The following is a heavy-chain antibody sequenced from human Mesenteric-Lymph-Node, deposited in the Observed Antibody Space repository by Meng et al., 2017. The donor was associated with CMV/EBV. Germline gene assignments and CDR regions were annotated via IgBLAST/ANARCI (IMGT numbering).Heavy chain of an antibody. J-gene: IGHJ4*02. CDR2: ISSSSSTI. V-gene: IGHV3-48*04. CDR1: GFTFSSYS. Sequence: GGSLRLSCAASGFTFSSYSMNWVRQAPGKGLEWVSYISSSSSTIYYADSVKGRFTISRDNAKNSLYLQMNSLRAEDTAVYYCARDPTYCSSTSCYSDYWGQGTLVTSPQ. D-gene: IGHD2-2*02. CDR3: ARDPTYCSSTSCYSDY.